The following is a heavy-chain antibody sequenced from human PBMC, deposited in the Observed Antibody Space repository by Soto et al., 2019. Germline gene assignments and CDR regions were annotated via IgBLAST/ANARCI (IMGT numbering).Heavy chain of an antibody. Sequence: SEILSLTCTVSGGSISDYWSWVRQHPGKGLEWIGYIYNSGTTYYNPSLKSRLTMSVDTSKNQFSLQLSSVTAEDTAVYYCARDRRFDPWGQGTLVTVSS. V-gene: IGHV4-31*03. CDR2: IYNSGTT. CDR3: ARDRRFDP. CDR1: GGSISDY. J-gene: IGHJ5*02.